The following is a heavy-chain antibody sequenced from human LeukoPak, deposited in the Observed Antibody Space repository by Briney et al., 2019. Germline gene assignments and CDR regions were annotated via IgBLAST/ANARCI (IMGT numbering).Heavy chain of an antibody. D-gene: IGHD6-13*01. Sequence: ASVKVSCKASGYTFSGYYMHWVRQAPGQGLEWMGWINPNSGGTNYAQKFQGRVTMTRDTSISTAYMELSRLKSDDTAVYYCARGYPLSTTAAGTYFQHWGQGTLVTVSS. CDR1: GYTFSGYY. J-gene: IGHJ1*01. CDR2: INPNSGGT. V-gene: IGHV1-2*02. CDR3: ARGYPLSTTAAGTYFQH.